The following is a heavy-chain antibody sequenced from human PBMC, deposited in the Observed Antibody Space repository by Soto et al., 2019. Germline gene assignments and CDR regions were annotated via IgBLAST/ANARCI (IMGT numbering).Heavy chain of an antibody. CDR1: GFTFSGYA. J-gene: IGHJ4*02. CDR2: ISYDGGNK. V-gene: IGHV3-30-3*01. D-gene: IGHD3-3*01. CDR3: ARERAWRFLEWSFDY. Sequence: QVQLVESGGGVVQPGRSLRLSCAASGFTFSGYAMHWVRQAPGKGLEWVALISYDGGNKYYADSVKGRFTISRDNSKNTLYLQMYSLRVEDKAVYYCARERAWRFLEWSFDYWGQGTLGTVSS.